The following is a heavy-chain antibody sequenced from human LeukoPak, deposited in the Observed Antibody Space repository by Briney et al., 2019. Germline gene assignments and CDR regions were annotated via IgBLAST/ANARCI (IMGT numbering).Heavy chain of an antibody. CDR1: GGSFSGYY. CDR2: INHSGST. Sequence: SETLPLTCAVYGGSFSGYYWSWIRQPPGKGLEWIGEINHSGSTNYNPSLKSRVTISVDTSKNQFSLKLSSVTAADTAVYYCARGAHYYYGSGSYYNNRGRYYYYGMDVWGQGTTVTVSS. CDR3: ARGAHYYYGSGSYYNNRGRYYYYGMDV. V-gene: IGHV4-34*01. D-gene: IGHD3-10*01. J-gene: IGHJ6*02.